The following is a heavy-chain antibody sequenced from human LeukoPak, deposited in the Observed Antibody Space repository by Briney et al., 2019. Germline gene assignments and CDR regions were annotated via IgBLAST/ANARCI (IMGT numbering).Heavy chain of an antibody. CDR2: INPSGGST. D-gene: IGHD3-10*01. J-gene: IGHJ4*02. CDR1: GYTFTSYY. Sequence: GASVKVSCKASGYTFTSYYMHWVRQAPGLGLEWMGIINPSGGSTSYAQKFQGRVTMTRDTSTSTVYMELSSLRSEDTAVYYCARERRWFGDPGYFDYWGQGTLVTVSS. CDR3: ARERRWFGDPGYFDY. V-gene: IGHV1-46*01.